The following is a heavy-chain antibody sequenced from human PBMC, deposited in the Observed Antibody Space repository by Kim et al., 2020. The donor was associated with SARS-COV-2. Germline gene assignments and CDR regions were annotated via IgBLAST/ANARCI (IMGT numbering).Heavy chain of an antibody. CDR1: GGSFSGYY. V-gene: IGHV4-34*01. CDR2: INHSGST. Sequence: SETLSLTCAVYGGSFSGYYWSWIRQPPGKGLEWIGEINHSGSTNYNPSLKSRVTISVDTSKNQFSLNLASLTAAETAGNNFPRGRGISGGWTNSGGQGP. J-gene: IGHJ5*01. D-gene: IGHD6-19*01. CDR3: PRGRGISGGWTNS.